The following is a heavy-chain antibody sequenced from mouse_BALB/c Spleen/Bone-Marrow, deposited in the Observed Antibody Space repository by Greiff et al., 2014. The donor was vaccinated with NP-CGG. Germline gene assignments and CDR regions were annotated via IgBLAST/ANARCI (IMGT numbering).Heavy chain of an antibody. CDR1: GFNIKDTY. J-gene: IGHJ2*01. CDR3: ANYYYGSHFDY. D-gene: IGHD1-1*01. Sequence: GQPKESGAALVKPGASVKLSCTASGFNIKDTYMHWVKQRPEQGLEWIGRIDPANGNTKYDPKFQGKATITADTSSNTAYLQLSSLTSEDTAVYYCANYYYGSHFDYWGQGTTLTVSS. V-gene: IGHV14-3*02. CDR2: IDPANGNT.